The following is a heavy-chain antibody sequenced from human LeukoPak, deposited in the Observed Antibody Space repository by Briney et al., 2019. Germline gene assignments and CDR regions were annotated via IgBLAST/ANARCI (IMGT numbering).Heavy chain of an antibody. CDR1: EYTFASYD. V-gene: IGHV1-8*01. D-gene: IGHD5-18*01. J-gene: IGHJ2*01. CDR2: MNPNSGNT. CDR3: ARSNRYSSGNWYFDL. Sequence: ASVKVSCKASEYTFASYDINWVRQATGQGIEWMGWMNPNSGNTGYAQKFQGRVTMTRNTSISTAYMELSSLRSEDTAVYWCARSNRYSSGNWYFDLWGRGTLVTVSS.